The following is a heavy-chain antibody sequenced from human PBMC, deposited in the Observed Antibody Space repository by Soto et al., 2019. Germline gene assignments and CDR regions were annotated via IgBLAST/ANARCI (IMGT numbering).Heavy chain of an antibody. CDR1: GFAFSHVW. CDR3: MTDEERDPY. CDR2: IKSKSDGGTT. V-gene: IGHV3-15*07. Sequence: EVQLVESGGGLIKPGGSLRLSCAASGFAFSHVWMNWVRQAPGEGLEWVGSIKSKSDGGTTDYAAPVKGRFTISREDSKNTLYLQMNSLQTEDTAVYYCMTDEERDPYWGQGTQVTVSS. J-gene: IGHJ4*02.